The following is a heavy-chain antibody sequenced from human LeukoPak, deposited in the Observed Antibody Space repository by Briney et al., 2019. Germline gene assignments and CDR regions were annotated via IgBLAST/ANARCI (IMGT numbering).Heavy chain of an antibody. V-gene: IGHV1-69*06. CDR2: IIPIFGTA. Sequence: SVKVSCKASGGTFSSYAISWVRQAPGQGLEWMGGIIPIFGTANYAQKFQGRVTIAADKSTSTAYMELSSLRSEDTAVYYCARGLTGTTTDAFDIWGQGTMVTVSS. D-gene: IGHD1-7*01. J-gene: IGHJ3*02. CDR3: ARGLTGTTTDAFDI. CDR1: GGTFSSYA.